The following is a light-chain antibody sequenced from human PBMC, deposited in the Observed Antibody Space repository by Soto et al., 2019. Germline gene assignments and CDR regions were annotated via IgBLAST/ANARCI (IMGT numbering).Light chain of an antibody. V-gene: IGKV3D-7*01. J-gene: IGKJ1*01. CDR2: GAS. CDR1: QSIVINY. CDR3: QQYDSWPPRT. Sequence: EIVMTQSPGTLSLSPGERATLSCRASQSIVINYLSWYQQKPGQAPRLLISGASTRATGIPARFSGSGSGTDFTLTISSLQPEDFAVYYCQQYDSWPPRTFGQGSKVEVK.